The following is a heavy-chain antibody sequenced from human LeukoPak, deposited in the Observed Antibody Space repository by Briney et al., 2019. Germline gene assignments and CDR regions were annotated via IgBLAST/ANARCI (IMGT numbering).Heavy chain of an antibody. D-gene: IGHD4-17*01. CDR3: ATTVTTWGVFDY. J-gene: IGHJ4*02. CDR1: GFTVSSNY. V-gene: IGHV3-53*01. Sequence: GGSLRLSCAASGFTVSSNYMSWVRQAPGKGLEWVSVIYSGGSTYYADSVKGRFTISRDNSKNMLYLQMNSLRAEDTAVYYCATTVTTWGVFDYWGQGTLVTVSS. CDR2: IYSGGST.